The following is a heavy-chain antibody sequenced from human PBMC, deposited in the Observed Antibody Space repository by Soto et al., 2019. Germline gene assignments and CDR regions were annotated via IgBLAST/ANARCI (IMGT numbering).Heavy chain of an antibody. J-gene: IGHJ6*03. V-gene: IGHV3-7*01. CDR2: ITKDGSEK. CDR1: GFTCSSYW. Sequence: EVQLVASGGGLFQPGESLRLSCAASGFTCSSYWMSWVRQPPVKGLEWVSNITKDGSEKYYVDSVKGRFTISRDNGKNTLYLQMNSRRAEDTAVYYCARDGVYDFWSGYSYYYYYYMDVWGKGTTVTVSS. D-gene: IGHD3-3*01. CDR3: ARDGVYDFWSGYSYYYYYYMDV.